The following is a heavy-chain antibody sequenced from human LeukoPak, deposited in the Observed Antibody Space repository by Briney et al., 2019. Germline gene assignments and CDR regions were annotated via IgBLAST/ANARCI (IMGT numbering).Heavy chain of an antibody. CDR3: AAPQSGNQFDY. V-gene: IGHV1-8*01. J-gene: IGHJ4*02. CDR2: MNPNSGNT. Sequence: ASVTVSCKASGYTFTSYDINWVRQAAGQGLEWMGWMNPNSGNTGYAQKFQGRVTMTRNTSISTAYMELSSLRSEDTAVYYCAAPQSGNQFDYWGQGTLVTVSS. D-gene: IGHD1-14*01. CDR1: GYTFTSYD.